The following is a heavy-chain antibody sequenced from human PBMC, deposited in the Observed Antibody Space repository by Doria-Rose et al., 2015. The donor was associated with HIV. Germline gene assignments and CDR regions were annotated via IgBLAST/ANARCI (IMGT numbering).Heavy chain of an antibody. Sequence: VQLQESGGGLIQSGGSLRLSCAVSGFSVSNNFMSWVRQAPGKGLEWVSIIYRGGSTWHADSVQGRFTSSKDNSKNTVYLQLNSLRVEDTAVYYCARGPRPTTHIDYWGQGTLVTVSS. CDR2: IYRGGST. J-gene: IGHJ4*02. CDR3: ARGPRPTTHIDY. D-gene: IGHD1-7*01. CDR1: GFSVSNNF. V-gene: IGHV3-53*01.